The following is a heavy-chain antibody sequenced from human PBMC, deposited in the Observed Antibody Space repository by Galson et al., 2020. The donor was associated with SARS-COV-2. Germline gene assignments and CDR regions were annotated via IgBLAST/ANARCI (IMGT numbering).Heavy chain of an antibody. CDR1: GFTLSSYG. D-gene: IGHD3-9*01. Sequence: QLGESLKISCAASGFTLSSYGMHWVRQAPGKGLEWAAVIWYDGSNKYYADSVKGRFTISRDNSKNTLYLQMNSLRAEDTAVYYCARDDYDILTGYYIEDCWGQGTLVTVSS. CDR2: IWYDGSNK. V-gene: IGHV3-33*01. J-gene: IGHJ4*02. CDR3: ARDDYDILTGYYIEDC.